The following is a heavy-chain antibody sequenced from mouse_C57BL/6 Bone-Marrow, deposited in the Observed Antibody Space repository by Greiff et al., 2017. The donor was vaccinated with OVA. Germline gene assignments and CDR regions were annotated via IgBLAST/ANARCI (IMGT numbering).Heavy chain of an antibody. D-gene: IGHD4-1*01. J-gene: IGHJ3*01. V-gene: IGHV1-76*01. CDR1: GYTFTDYY. Sequence: QVQLKESGAELVRPGASVKLSCKASGYTFTDYYINWVKQRPGQGLEWIARIYPGSGNTYYNEKFKGKATLTAEKSSSTAYMQLSSLTSEDSAVYFCARETGTLAWFAYWGQGTLVTVSA. CDR3: ARETGTLAWFAY. CDR2: IYPGSGNT.